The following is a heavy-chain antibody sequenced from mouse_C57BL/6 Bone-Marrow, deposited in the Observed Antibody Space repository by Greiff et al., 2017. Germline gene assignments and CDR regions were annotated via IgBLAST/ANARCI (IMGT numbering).Heavy chain of an antibody. D-gene: IGHD1-1*01. CDR2: IYPGSGST. J-gene: IGHJ4*01. V-gene: IGHV1-55*01. Sequence: QVQLQQPGAELVKPGASVKMSCKASGYTFTSYWITWVKQRPGQGLEWIGDIYPGSGSTNYNEKFKSKATLTVDTSSSTAYMQLSSLTSEDSAVYYCARDGIYEYYDGSSPYAMDYWGQGTSGTVSS. CDR3: ARDGIYEYYDGSSPYAMDY. CDR1: GYTFTSYW.